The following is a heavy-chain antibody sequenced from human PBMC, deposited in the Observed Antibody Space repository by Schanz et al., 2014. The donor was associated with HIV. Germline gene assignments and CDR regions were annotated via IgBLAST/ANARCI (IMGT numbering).Heavy chain of an antibody. D-gene: IGHD2-15*01. CDR2: ISGYIGNT. CDR1: GYTFTNYG. V-gene: IGHV1-18*01. Sequence: QVQLVQSGAEVKKPGASVTVSCKASGYTFTNYGINWVRQAPGQGLEWMGWISGYIGNTNYAQNLQGRVTMTADTFTSTAYMELRSLTSDDTAVYYCARGYCSGGTCYSGDYWGQGTLVTFSS. J-gene: IGHJ4*02. CDR3: ARGYCSGGTCYSGDY.